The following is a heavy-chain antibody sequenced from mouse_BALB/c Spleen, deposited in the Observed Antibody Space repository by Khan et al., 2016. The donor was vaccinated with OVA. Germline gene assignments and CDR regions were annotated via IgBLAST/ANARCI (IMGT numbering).Heavy chain of an antibody. CDR3: ARNYDYDEGLAY. Sequence: QVQLKQSGPGLVQPSQSLSITCTVSGFSLTTYGVHWVRQSPGKGLEWLGVIWSGGTTDYNAAFISRLSISKDSSKSQVFFKMNSLQVNDTAIYYCARNYDYDEGLAYWGQGTLVPVSA. V-gene: IGHV2-2*02. CDR1: GFSLTTYG. J-gene: IGHJ3*01. D-gene: IGHD2-4*01. CDR2: IWSGGTT.